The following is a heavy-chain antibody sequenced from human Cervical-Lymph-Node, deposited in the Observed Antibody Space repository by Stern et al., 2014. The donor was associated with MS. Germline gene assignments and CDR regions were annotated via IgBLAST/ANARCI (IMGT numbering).Heavy chain of an antibody. V-gene: IGHV4-31*03. CDR1: GDSITSGGHY. J-gene: IGHJ5*02. Sequence: VHLVESGPGLVQPSQTLSLTCTVSGDSITSGGHYWSWIRQHPGKGLEWIGYIYNSGATFYNPSLKGRVTISLDTSKNQFSLQLSSVTAADTAIYYCASRWSGTYYGQNWFDPWGQGILVTVST. CDR3: ASRWSGTYYGQNWFDP. CDR2: IYNSGAT. D-gene: IGHD1-26*01.